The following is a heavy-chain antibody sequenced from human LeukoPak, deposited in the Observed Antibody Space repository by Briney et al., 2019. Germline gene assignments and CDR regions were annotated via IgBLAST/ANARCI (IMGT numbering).Heavy chain of an antibody. CDR1: GFTFSSYA. V-gene: IGHV3-23*01. J-gene: IGHJ4*02. CDR3: AKDYDFWSGFLNYFDY. D-gene: IGHD3-3*01. CDR2: ISGSGGST. Sequence: GGSLILSCAASGFTFSSYAMNWVRQAPGKGLEWVSAISGSGGSTYYADSVKGRFTISRDNSKNTLYLQMNSLRAEDTAVYYCAKDYDFWSGFLNYFDYWGQGTLVTVSS.